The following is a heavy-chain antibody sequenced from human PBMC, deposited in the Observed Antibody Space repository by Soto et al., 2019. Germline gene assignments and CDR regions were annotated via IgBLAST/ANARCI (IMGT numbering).Heavy chain of an antibody. CDR1: GFTFSSYA. Sequence: QVQLVESGGGVVQPGRSLRLSCAASGFTFSSYAMHWVRQAPGKGLEWVAVISYDGSNKYYADSVKGRFTISRDNSKNTLYLQMNSLRAEDTAVYYCARDPLLVATTNPIYYYGMDVWGQGTTVTVSS. CDR2: ISYDGSNK. D-gene: IGHD5-12*01. J-gene: IGHJ6*02. V-gene: IGHV3-30-3*01. CDR3: ARDPLLVATTNPIYYYGMDV.